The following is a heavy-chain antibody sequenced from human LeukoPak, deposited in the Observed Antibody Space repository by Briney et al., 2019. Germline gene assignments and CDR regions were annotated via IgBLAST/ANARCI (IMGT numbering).Heavy chain of an antibody. V-gene: IGHV3-7*01. CDR1: GFTFSNYW. Sequence: GGSLRLSCAASGFTFSNYWMSWVRQAPGKGLEWVANIKQDGSEKYYVDSVKGRFTISRDNAKNSLYPQMNSLRAEDTAVYYWARDRTPGDCGGGTLGTVPS. CDR3: ARDRTPGD. D-gene: IGHD1/OR15-1a*01. J-gene: IGHJ4*02. CDR2: IKQDGSEK.